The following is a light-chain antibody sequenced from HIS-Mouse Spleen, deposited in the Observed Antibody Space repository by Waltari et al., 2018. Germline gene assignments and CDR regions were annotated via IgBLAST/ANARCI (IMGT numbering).Light chain of an antibody. J-gene: IGLJ2*01. Sequence: QSALTQPASVSGSPGQSITISCPGTSSAVGSYNLVSWYQQHPGKAPKLMIYEGSNGPSGVSNRFSGSKSGNTASLTISGLQAEDEADYYCCSYAGSSTVVFGGGTKLTVL. V-gene: IGLV2-23*01. CDR2: EGS. CDR3: CSYAGSSTVV. CDR1: SSAVGSYNL.